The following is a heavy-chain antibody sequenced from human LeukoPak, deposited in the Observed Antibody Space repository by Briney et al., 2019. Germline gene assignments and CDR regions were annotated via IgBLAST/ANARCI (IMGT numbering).Heavy chain of an antibody. CDR3: AKVSYYYDSSGYSQGGNDY. CDR2: ISFSGTNT. CDR1: GFTFSSYA. Sequence: GGSLRLSCAASGFTFSSYAMSWVRQAPGKGLEWVSAISFSGTNTYYADSVKGRFAISRDNSKNTLYLQMNSLRAEDTAVYYCAKVSYYYDSSGYSQGGNDYWGQGTLVTVSS. V-gene: IGHV3-23*01. J-gene: IGHJ4*02. D-gene: IGHD3-22*01.